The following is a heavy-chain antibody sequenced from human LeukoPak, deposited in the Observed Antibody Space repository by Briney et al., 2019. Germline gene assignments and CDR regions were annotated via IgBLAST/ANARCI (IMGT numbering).Heavy chain of an antibody. V-gene: IGHV3-21*01. CDR3: AREYLAVPSRLLWFGEPVGYFDY. J-gene: IGHJ4*02. CDR1: GFTFSSYS. Sequence: PGGSLRLSCAASGFTFSSYSMNWVRQAPGKGLEWVSSISSSSSYIYYADSVKGRFTISRDNAKNSLYLQMNSLRAEDTAVYYCAREYLAVPSRLLWFGEPVGYFDYWGQGTLVTVSS. D-gene: IGHD3-10*01. CDR2: ISSSSSYI.